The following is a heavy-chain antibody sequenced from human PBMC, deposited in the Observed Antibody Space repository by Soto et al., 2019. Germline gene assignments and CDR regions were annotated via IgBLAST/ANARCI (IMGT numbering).Heavy chain of an antibody. CDR1: GFTFSSYA. CDR3: AKSSVAYYGILTGSLFDY. J-gene: IGHJ4*02. D-gene: IGHD3-9*01. CDR2: ISGSGGST. V-gene: IGHV3-23*01. Sequence: EVQLLESGGGLVQPGGSLRLSCAASGFTFSSYAMSWVRQAPGKGLEWVSAISGSGGSTYYADSVKGRFTISRDNSKNTLYLQMNSLRAEDTAVYYCAKSSVAYYGILTGSLFDYWGQGTLVTVSS.